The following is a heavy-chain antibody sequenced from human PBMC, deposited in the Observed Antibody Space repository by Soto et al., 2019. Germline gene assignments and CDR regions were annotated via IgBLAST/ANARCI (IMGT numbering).Heavy chain of an antibody. V-gene: IGHV4-4*02. D-gene: IGHD3-10*01. CDR1: GGSISSSNW. CDR3: ARLGFGPLHGLVDV. CDR2: IYHSGST. Sequence: SETLSLTCAVSGGSISSSNWWSWVRQPPGKGLEWIGEIYHSGSTNYNPSLKSRVTISLDKSKNQFSLNVSSVTAADTAVYYCARLGFGPLHGLVDVWGQGTTVTVSS. J-gene: IGHJ6*02.